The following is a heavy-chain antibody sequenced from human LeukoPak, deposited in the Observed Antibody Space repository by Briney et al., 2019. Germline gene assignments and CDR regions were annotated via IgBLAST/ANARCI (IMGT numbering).Heavy chain of an antibody. V-gene: IGHV4-39*01. CDR3: ARHDRTYSSGWYYFDY. CDR1: GGSISSSSYY. Sequence: SETLSLTCTVSGGSISSSSYYWGWLRQPPGKGLEWIGSIYYSGSTYYNPSLKSRVTISVDTSKNQFSLKLSSVTAADTAVYYCARHDRTYSSGWYYFDYWGQGTLVTVSS. J-gene: IGHJ4*02. CDR2: IYYSGST. D-gene: IGHD6-19*01.